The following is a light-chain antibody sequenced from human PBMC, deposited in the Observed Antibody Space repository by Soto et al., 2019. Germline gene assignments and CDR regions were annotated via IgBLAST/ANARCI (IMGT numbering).Light chain of an antibody. V-gene: IGLV1-51*01. CDR1: SSNLAYNS. CDR3: GAWDDSLNVYV. Sequence: QSVLTQPPSVSAAPGQDVTISCSGSSSNLAYNSLSWYQQLPGTAPKLLIYDDNKRPSGIPARFSGSKSGTSATLGITGLEDGDEADYYCGAWDDSLNVYVYGSGTKLTV. CDR2: DDN. J-gene: IGLJ1*01.